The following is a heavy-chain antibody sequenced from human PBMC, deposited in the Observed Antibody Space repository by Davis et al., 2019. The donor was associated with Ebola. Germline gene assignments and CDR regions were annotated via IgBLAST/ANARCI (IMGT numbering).Heavy chain of an antibody. V-gene: IGHV1-2*06. Sequence: ASVKVSCKASGYTFTGYYMHWVRQAPGQGLEWMGRINPNSGGTNYAQKFQGRVTMTRDTSISTAYMELRSLRSDDTAVYYCARDRCSSCYAGAMDVWGKGTTVTVSS. CDR1: GYTFTGYY. CDR3: ARDRCSSCYAGAMDV. J-gene: IGHJ6*04. D-gene: IGHD2-2*01. CDR2: INPNSGGT.